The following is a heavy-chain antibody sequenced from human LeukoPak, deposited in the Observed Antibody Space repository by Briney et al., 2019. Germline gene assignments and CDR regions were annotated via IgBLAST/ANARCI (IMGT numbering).Heavy chain of an antibody. Sequence: SETLSLTCTVSGGSISGYYWSWIRQPPGKGLEWIGYIYFSGNTNYNPSLKSRVTISVDTSKNQFSLKLSSVTAADAAMYYCARLFDNPYNWFDPWGQGTLATVSS. D-gene: IGHD3-9*01. CDR1: GGSISGYY. CDR2: IYFSGNT. J-gene: IGHJ5*02. CDR3: ARLFDNPYNWFDP. V-gene: IGHV4-59*08.